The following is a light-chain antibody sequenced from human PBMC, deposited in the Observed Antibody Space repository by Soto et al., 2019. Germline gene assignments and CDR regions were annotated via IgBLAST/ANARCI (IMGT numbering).Light chain of an antibody. CDR3: QHYNSYSEA. V-gene: IGKV1-5*03. CDR1: HDISNH. Sequence: DIHLTQSPSSLSASVGYILTITCQASHDISNHLNWYQQKPGKAPNLLIYKASTLKSGVPSRFSGSGSGTEFTLTISSLQPDDFATYYCQHYNSYSEAFGQGTKVDIK. J-gene: IGKJ1*01. CDR2: KAS.